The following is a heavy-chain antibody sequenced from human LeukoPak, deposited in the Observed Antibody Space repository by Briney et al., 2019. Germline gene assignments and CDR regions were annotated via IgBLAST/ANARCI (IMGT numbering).Heavy chain of an antibody. CDR2: ISGSGGAT. CDR1: GFTFSSYA. V-gene: IGHV3-23*01. Sequence: PGGSLRLSCAAAGFTFSSYAMTWVRQAPGKGLEWVSVISGSGGATYYADSVKGRLTISRDNSKNTLYLQMNSLRAEDTAVYYCATIRFLEWLLLPDFGYWGQGTLVTVSS. D-gene: IGHD3-3*01. J-gene: IGHJ4*02. CDR3: ATIRFLEWLLLPDFGY.